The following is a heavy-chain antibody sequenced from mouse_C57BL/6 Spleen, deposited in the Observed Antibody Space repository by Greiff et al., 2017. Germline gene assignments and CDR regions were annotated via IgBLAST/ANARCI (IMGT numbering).Heavy chain of an antibody. Sequence: VKLVESGPELVKPGASVKISCKASGYAFSSSWMNWVKQRPGKGLEWIGRIYPGDGDTNYNGKFKGKATLTADKSSSTAYMQLSSLPSEDSAVYFCARGGYDYDPYYYAMDYWGQGASVTVSS. J-gene: IGHJ4*01. CDR3: ARGGYDYDPYYYAMDY. V-gene: IGHV1-82*01. D-gene: IGHD2-4*01. CDR1: GYAFSSSW. CDR2: IYPGDGDT.